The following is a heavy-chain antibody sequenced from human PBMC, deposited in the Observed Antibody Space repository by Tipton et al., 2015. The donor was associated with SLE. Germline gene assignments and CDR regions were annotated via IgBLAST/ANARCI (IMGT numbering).Heavy chain of an antibody. J-gene: IGHJ4*02. V-gene: IGHV3-23*03. D-gene: IGHD1/OR15-1a*01. CDR3: AREDWDRGVDY. CDR1: GFTFSSYA. Sequence: SLRLSCAASGFTFSSYAMSWVRQAPGKGLEWVSVIYSGGSTYYADSVKGRFTISRDNSKNTLYLQMNSLRAEDTATYYCAREDWDRGVDYWGQGTLVTVSS. CDR2: IYSGGST.